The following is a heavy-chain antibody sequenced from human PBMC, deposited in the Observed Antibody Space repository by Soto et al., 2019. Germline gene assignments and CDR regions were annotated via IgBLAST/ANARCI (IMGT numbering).Heavy chain of an antibody. Sequence: QVQLVQSGAEVKKPGSSVKVSCKASGGTFSSYTISWVRQAPGQGLEWMGRIIPILSIANYAQKFQGRVTITADKSTSTAYMELSSLRSEDTAVYYCARDPGYCSGGSCYSWFDPWGQGTLVTVSS. CDR2: IIPILSIA. J-gene: IGHJ5*02. CDR1: GGTFSSYT. D-gene: IGHD2-15*01. V-gene: IGHV1-69*08. CDR3: ARDPGYCSGGSCYSWFDP.